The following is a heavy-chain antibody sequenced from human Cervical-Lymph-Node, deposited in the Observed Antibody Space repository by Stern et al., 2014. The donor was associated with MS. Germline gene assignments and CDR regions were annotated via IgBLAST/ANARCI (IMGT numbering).Heavy chain of an antibody. Sequence: VQLVQSGAEVEKPGASVKVSCKASGYIFTDYYLHWVRQAPGPGLDWMGRINPQCGGTSYAQSFQGRGTLTRVTSITTAYMDLSRLTSDDTAVYYCTRALRIADRPSPGGHWFDPWGQGTLVIVSS. J-gene: IGHJ5*02. D-gene: IGHD6-6*01. CDR1: GYIFTDYY. V-gene: IGHV1-2*02. CDR3: TRALRIADRPSPGGHWFDP. CDR2: INPQCGGT.